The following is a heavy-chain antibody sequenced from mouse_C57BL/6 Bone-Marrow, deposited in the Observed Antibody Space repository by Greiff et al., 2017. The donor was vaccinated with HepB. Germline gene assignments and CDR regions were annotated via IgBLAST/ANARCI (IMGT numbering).Heavy chain of an antibody. Sequence: QVQLQHSGAELVKPGASVKISCKASGYAFSSYWMNWVKQRPGKGLEWIGQIYPGDGDTNYNGKFKGKATLTADKSSSTAYMQLSSLTSEDSAVYFCARVRLREDWYFDVWGTGTTVTVSS. CDR3: ARVRLREDWYFDV. CDR1: GYAFSSYW. D-gene: IGHD2-2*01. J-gene: IGHJ1*03. CDR2: IYPGDGDT. V-gene: IGHV1-80*01.